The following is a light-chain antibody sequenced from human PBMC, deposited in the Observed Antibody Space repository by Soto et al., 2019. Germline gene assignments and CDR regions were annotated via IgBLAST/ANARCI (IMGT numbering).Light chain of an antibody. CDR1: SSDIGSYNL. CDR2: EVN. V-gene: IGLV2-23*02. CDR3: SSYGGSSSYV. J-gene: IGLJ1*01. Sequence: QSALTQPAAVSESPGQSITISCTGTSSDIGSYNLVSWYQQHPGKAPQVVIFEVNKRPSGVSSRFSGSKSGNTASLTISGLQAEDEADYFCSSYGGSSSYVFGSGTKVTVL.